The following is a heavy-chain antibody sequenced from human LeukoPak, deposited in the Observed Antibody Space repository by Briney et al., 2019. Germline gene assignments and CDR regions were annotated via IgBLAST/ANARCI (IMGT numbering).Heavy chain of an antibody. CDR2: IYYSGST. J-gene: IGHJ4*02. CDR1: GGSISSYY. CDR3: ARGYYDSSGYSIPFDY. V-gene: IGHV4-59*01. Sequence: TSETLSLTCTVSGGSISSYYWSWIRQPPGKGLEWIGYIYYSGSTNYNPSLKSRVTMSVDTSKNQFSLKLSSVTAADTAVYYCARGYYDSSGYSIPFDYWGQGTLVTVSS. D-gene: IGHD3-22*01.